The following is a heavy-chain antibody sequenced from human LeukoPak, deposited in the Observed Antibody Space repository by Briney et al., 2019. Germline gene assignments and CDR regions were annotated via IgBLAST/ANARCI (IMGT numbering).Heavy chain of an antibody. J-gene: IGHJ4*02. D-gene: IGHD3-3*01. CDR2: ISYDGSNK. Sequence: GRSLRLSCAASGFTFSSYAMHWVRQAPGKGLEWVAVISYDGSNKYYADSVKGRFTISRDNSKNTLYLQMNSLRAEDTAVYYCARKGDSSYDFWSGYLDYWGQGTLVTVSS. CDR3: ARKGDSSYDFWSGYLDY. V-gene: IGHV3-30-3*01. CDR1: GFTFSSYA.